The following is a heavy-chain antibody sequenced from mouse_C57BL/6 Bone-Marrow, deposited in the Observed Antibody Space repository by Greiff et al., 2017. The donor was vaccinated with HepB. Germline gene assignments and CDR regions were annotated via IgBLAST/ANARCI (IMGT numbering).Heavy chain of an antibody. J-gene: IGHJ3*01. Sequence: EVQRVESGPGLAKPSQTLSLTCSVTGYSITSDYWNWIRKFPGNKLEYMGYISYSGSTYYNPSLKSRISITRDTSKNQYYLQLNSVTTEDTATYYCARGMYDYEAWFAYWGQGTLVTVSA. CDR1: GYSITSDY. CDR2: ISYSGST. CDR3: ARGMYDYEAWFAY. V-gene: IGHV3-8*01. D-gene: IGHD2-4*01.